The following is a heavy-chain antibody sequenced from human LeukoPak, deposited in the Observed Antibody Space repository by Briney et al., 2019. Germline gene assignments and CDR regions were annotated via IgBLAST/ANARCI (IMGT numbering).Heavy chain of an antibody. J-gene: IGHJ4*02. CDR1: GGSISSYY. V-gene: IGHV4-59*01. CDR2: IYYSGST. D-gene: IGHD5-12*01. CDR3: ARGARRGYSGYVHYFDY. Sequence: SETLSLTCTVSGGSISSYYWSWIRQPPGKGLEWIGYIYYSGSTNYNPSLKSRVTISVDTSKNQFSLKLSSVTAADTAVYYCARGARRGYSGYVHYFDYWGQGTLVTVSS.